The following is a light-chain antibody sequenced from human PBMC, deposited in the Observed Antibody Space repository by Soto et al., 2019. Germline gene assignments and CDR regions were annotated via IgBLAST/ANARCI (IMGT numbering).Light chain of an antibody. J-gene: IGKJ3*01. CDR2: DAS. Sequence: DIQMTQSPSSLSASVGDRVTITCQARQDISNYLNWYQQKPGKAPKLLIYDASNLETGVTSRFSGSGSGTDFTFTISSLQPEDIATYYCQQYDNLPPFTFGPGTKVDIK. CDR1: QDISNY. CDR3: QQYDNLPPFT. V-gene: IGKV1-33*01.